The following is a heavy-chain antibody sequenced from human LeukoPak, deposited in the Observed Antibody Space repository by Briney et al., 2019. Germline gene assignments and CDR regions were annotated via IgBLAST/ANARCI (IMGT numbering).Heavy chain of an antibody. V-gene: IGHV1-46*01. CDR1: GYTFTGYY. Sequence: GASVKVSCKASGYTFTGYYMHWVRQAPGQGLEWLGIINPSSGGTMYAQKFQGRVTMTRDTSTTTVYMELSSLRSEDTAVYHCAREWPHTYRFDPWGQGTLVTVSS. CDR3: AREWPHTYRFDP. CDR2: INPSSGGT. D-gene: IGHD4-11*01. J-gene: IGHJ5*02.